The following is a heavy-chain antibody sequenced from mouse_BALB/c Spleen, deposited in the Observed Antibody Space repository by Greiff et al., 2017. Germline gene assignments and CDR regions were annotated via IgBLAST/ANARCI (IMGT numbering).Heavy chain of an antibody. V-gene: IGHV14-3*02. CDR3: ARWRRFAY. CDR2: IDPANGNT. Sequence: VQLKQSGAELVKPGASVKLSCTASGFNFKDTYMHWVKQRPEQGLEWIGRIDPANGNTKYDPKFQGKATITADTSSNTAYLQLSSLTSEDTAVYYCARWRRFAYWGQGTLVTVSA. J-gene: IGHJ3*01. CDR1: GFNFKDTY.